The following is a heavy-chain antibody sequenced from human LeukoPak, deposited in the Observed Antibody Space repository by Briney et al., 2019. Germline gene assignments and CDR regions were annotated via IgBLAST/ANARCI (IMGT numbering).Heavy chain of an antibody. V-gene: IGHV4-39*01. CDR1: GASISSGSNY. J-gene: IGHJ4*02. CDR2: IYYSGST. CDR3: ARSLLWFGESLLEGNYFDY. D-gene: IGHD3-10*01. Sequence: SETLSLTCSVSGASISSGSNYWGWIRQPPGKGLEWIGSIYYSGSTYYNPSLKSRVTMSVDTSKNQFSLKLSSVTAADTAVYYCARSLLWFGESLLEGNYFDYWGQGTLVTVSS.